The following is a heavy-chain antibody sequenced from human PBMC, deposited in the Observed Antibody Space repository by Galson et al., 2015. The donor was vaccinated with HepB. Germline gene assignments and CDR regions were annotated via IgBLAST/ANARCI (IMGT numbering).Heavy chain of an antibody. V-gene: IGHV6-1*01. J-gene: IGHJ4*02. Sequence: CAISGDSVSSNSAAWNWIRQSPSRGLEWLGRTYYRSKWYNDYAVSVKSRITINPDTSKNQFSLQLNSVTPEDTAVYYCARDGQWPYGGGGFDYWGQGTLVTVSS. D-gene: IGHD6-19*01. CDR2: TYYRSKWYN. CDR1: GDSVSSNSAA. CDR3: ARDGQWPYGGGGFDY.